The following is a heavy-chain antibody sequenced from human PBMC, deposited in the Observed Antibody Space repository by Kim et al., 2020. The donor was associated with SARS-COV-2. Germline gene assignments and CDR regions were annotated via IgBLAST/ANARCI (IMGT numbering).Heavy chain of an antibody. Sequence: NDYAVSVKSRITINPDTSKNQFSLQLNSVTPEDTAIYYCARSTNGWYGEYWGQGTLVTVSS. J-gene: IGHJ4*02. D-gene: IGHD6-19*01. V-gene: IGHV6-1*01. CDR2: N. CDR3: ARSTNGWYGEY.